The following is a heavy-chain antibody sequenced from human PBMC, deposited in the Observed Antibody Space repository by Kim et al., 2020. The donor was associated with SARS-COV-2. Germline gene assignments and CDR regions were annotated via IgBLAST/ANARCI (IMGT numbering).Heavy chain of an antibody. CDR1: GFIFRNYG. J-gene: IGHJ4*02. V-gene: IGHV3-30*03. CDR3: VRGQSAFDS. CDR2: ISYNESAK. Sequence: GGSLRLSCTASGFIFRNYGMYWVRQAPGKGLEWVAVISYNESAKYYKDSVKGRFTISRDNSKNTLFLQMDSLRPNDTGVYYCVRGQSAFDSWGQGTLVSVSS.